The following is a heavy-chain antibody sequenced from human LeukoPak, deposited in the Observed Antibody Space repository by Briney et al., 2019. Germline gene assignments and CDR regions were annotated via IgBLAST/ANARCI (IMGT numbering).Heavy chain of an antibody. CDR1: GGSISSYY. J-gene: IGHJ6*04. CDR3: AALLYPRYYGMDV. V-gene: IGHV4-59*01. Sequence: SETLSLTCTVSGGSISSYYWSWIRQPPGKGLEWIGYIYYSGSTNYNPSLKSRVTISVDTSENQFSLKLSSVTAADTAVYYRAALLYPRYYGMDVWGKGTTVTVSS. CDR2: IYYSGST. D-gene: IGHD2-8*01.